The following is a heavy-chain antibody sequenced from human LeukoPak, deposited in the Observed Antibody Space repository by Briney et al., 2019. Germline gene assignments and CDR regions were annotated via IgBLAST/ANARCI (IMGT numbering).Heavy chain of an antibody. CDR1: GFTFDDFA. CDR3: AKGVSIDYFDY. V-gene: IGHV3-43*02. J-gene: IGHJ4*02. Sequence: GGSQRLSCAASGFTFDDFAMHWVRQAPGKGLEWVSLITGDGGAPYYADSVKGRFTISRDNSKNSLYLQMNSLRAEDTALYFCAKGVSIDYFDYWGQRTLVTVSS. CDR2: ITGDGGAP.